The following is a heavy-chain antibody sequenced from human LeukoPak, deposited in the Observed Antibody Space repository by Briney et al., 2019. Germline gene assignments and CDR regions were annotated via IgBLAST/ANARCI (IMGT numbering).Heavy chain of an antibody. Sequence: GESLKISCKGSGYSFTNYWIGWVRQMPGKGLEWMGIIYAGDSGTRYSPSFQGQVTISADKSINTAYLQWSSLKASDTAMYYCARGGPSYALDYWGQGTLVTVSS. CDR1: GYSFTNYW. CDR3: ARGGPSYALDY. V-gene: IGHV5-51*01. J-gene: IGHJ4*02. D-gene: IGHD3-16*01. CDR2: IYAGDSGT.